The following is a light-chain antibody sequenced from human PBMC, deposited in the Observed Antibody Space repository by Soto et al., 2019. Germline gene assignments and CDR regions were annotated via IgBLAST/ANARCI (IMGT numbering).Light chain of an antibody. Sequence: QSALTQPASVTGSTGQSITISCTGTSSDVGGYNFVSWYQQYPGKAPKLMIYDVSNRPSGVSNRFSGSKSGNTASLTISGLQAEDEADYYCSSYSSSSTPEVFGTGTKVTV. CDR2: DVS. CDR3: SSYSSSSTPEV. J-gene: IGLJ1*01. CDR1: SSDVGGYNF. V-gene: IGLV2-14*01.